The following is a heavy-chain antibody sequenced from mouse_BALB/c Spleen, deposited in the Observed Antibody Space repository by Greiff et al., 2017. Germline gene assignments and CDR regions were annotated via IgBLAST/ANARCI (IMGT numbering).Heavy chain of an antibody. CDR1: GYTFTDYE. Sequence: QVQLQQSGAELVRPGASVTLSCKASGYTFTDYEMPWVKQTPVHGLEWIGAIDPETGGTAYNQKFKGKATLTADKSSSTAYMELRSLTSEDSAVYYCTRRPGAWFAYWGQGTLVTVSA. CDR3: TRRPGAWFAY. J-gene: IGHJ3*01. CDR2: IDPETGGT. V-gene: IGHV1-15*01.